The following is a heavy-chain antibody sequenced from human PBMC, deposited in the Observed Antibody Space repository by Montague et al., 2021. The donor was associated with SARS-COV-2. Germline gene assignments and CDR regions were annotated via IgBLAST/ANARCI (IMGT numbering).Heavy chain of an antibody. V-gene: IGHV3-7*01. J-gene: IGHJ4*02. CDR3: ARGGFYCFDS. CDR2: IKYDESEK. CDR1: GFTFSNSW. Sequence: LRLSCAASGFTFSNSWMNWVRQAPGKGLEWVANIKYDESEKSYADSVKGRFTISRDNAKNSLYLQMNGLRVEDTAVYYCARGGFYCFDSWGQGTLVTVSS. D-gene: IGHD5-12*01.